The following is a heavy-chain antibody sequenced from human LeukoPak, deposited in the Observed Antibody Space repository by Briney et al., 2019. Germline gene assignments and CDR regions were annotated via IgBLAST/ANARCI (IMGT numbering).Heavy chain of an antibody. CDR2: IYYSGST. V-gene: IGHV4-59*08. CDR1: GGSISSYY. J-gene: IGHJ4*02. D-gene: IGHD6-13*01. CDR3: ARRKTQQLVLYYFDY. Sequence: SETLSLTCTVSGGSISSYYWSWIRQPPGKGLEWIGYIYYSGSTNYNPSLKSRVTISVDTSKNQFSLKLSSVTAADTAVYYCARRKTQQLVLYYFDYWGQGTLVTVSS.